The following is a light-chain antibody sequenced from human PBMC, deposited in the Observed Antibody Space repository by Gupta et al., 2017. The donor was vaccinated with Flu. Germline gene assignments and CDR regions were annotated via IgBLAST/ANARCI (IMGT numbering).Light chain of an antibody. Sequence: YVLTQPPSVSVAPGQTASITCGGNSVGSKSVHWYQQRPGQAHFLVLYDDSDRPSGIPERFSGSNSGNTATLTISRVEAGDEADYYCQVWDTSGDWVFGGGTKLTVL. CDR1: SVGSKS. J-gene: IGLJ3*02. V-gene: IGLV3-21*02. CDR2: DDS. CDR3: QVWDTSGDWV.